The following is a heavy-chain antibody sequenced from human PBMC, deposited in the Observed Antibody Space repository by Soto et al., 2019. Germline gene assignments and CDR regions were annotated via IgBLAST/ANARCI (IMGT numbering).Heavy chain of an antibody. CDR2: IYPGDSNT. CDR3: ARPLRAVAPRSAFDI. D-gene: IGHD6-19*01. CDR1: GDSFTNYW. J-gene: IGHJ3*02. V-gene: IGHV5-51*01. Sequence: GESLKSSCQASGDSFTNYWIVWVRQMPGKGLECMGIIYPGDSNTRYSPSFQGQVTISADKSISTAYLQWSSLKASDTAMYYCARPLRAVAPRSAFDIWGQGTMVTVSS.